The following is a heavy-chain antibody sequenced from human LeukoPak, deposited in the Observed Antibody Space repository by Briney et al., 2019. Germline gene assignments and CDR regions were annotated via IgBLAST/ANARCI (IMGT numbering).Heavy chain of an antibody. CDR3: ARGTVVVIATLDY. D-gene: IGHD2-21*01. CDR1: GFTVSTKY. V-gene: IGHV3-53*05. Sequence: GGSLRLSCVASGFTVSTKYMSWVRQAPGKGLEWVSVIYTGGTTNYADSVKGPFTISRDNSKNTLYLQMNSLRAEDTAVYYCARGTVVVIATLDYWGQGTLVTVSS. J-gene: IGHJ4*02. CDR2: IYTGGTT.